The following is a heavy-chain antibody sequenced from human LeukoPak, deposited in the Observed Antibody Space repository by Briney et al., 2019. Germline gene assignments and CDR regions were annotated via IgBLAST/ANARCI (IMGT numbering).Heavy chain of an antibody. CDR3: ARAWLRLNPYFDY. Sequence: GASVKVSCKVSGYTLTELSMHWVRQAPGQGLEWMGWINPNSSGTNYAQKFQGRVTMTRDTSISTSYMELSRLRSDDTAVYYCARAWLRLNPYFDYWGQGTLVTVSS. V-gene: IGHV1-2*02. CDR2: INPNSSGT. D-gene: IGHD5-12*01. CDR1: GYTLTELS. J-gene: IGHJ4*02.